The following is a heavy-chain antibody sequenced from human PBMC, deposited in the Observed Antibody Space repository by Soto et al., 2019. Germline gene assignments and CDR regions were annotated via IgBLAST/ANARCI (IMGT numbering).Heavy chain of an antibody. CDR2: ISGSGDST. CDR1: GFTFRGYA. Sequence: EEQLLESGGGLAQPGGSLRISCAASGFTFRGYAMSWVRQAPGKGPELVSGISGSGDSTYHAKSVKGRFIISRDNSKNTLYLEINSLSAEDTAVYYCAKAYGASHSPFDCWGQGTLVAVSS. CDR3: AKAYGASHSPFDC. V-gene: IGHV3-23*01. J-gene: IGHJ4*02. D-gene: IGHD2-21*01.